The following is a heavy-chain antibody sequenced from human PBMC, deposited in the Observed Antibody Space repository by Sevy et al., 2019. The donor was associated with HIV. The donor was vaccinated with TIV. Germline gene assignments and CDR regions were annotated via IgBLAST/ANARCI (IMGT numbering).Heavy chain of an antibody. Sequence: GGSLRLSCAASGFTLSDAWMSWVRQAPGKGLEWVGRIKSKTDVGPTDYAAPVKGSFTISRDESKNTLYLQMNSLKTEDTAVDYCTTDAHDFTNYPSPYYFDQWGQGTLVTVSS. CDR3: TTDAHDFTNYPSPYYFDQ. CDR2: IKSKTDVGPT. CDR1: GFTLSDAW. J-gene: IGHJ4*02. D-gene: IGHD4-4*01. V-gene: IGHV3-15*01.